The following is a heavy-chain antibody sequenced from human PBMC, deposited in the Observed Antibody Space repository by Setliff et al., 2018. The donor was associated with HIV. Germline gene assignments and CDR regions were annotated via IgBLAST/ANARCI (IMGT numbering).Heavy chain of an antibody. D-gene: IGHD1-26*01. J-gene: IGHJ5*02. CDR2: ISPSGNT. Sequence: AETLSLTCTVSGDSSNTHYWSWIRQPPGKGLGWIGCISPSGNTNFNPSLNSRVTISLDTSKNQFSLRPTSLPAADSSIYFCASNTVGAGASFPWGRGILVTVSS. CDR1: GDSSNTHY. V-gene: IGHV4-59*11. CDR3: ASNTVGAGASFP.